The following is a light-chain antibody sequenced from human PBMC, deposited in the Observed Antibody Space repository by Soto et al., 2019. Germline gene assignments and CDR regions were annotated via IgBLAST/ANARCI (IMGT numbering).Light chain of an antibody. J-gene: IGLJ1*01. CDR3: SSYAGNKHV. Sequence: QSALAQPASVSGSPGQSITISCTGTSSDVGGYNYVSWYQQQSGKAPKLMIHEVSNRPSGVPDRFSGSKSGNTASLTVSGLQAEDEADYYCSSYAGNKHVFGTGTKATVL. CDR1: SSDVGGYNY. CDR2: EVS. V-gene: IGLV2-8*01.